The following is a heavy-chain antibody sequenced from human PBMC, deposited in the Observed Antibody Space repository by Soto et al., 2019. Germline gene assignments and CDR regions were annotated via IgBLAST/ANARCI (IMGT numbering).Heavy chain of an antibody. CDR1: GGTFSSYA. CDR2: IIPIFGTA. J-gene: IGHJ4*02. D-gene: IGHD3-22*01. Sequence: GASVKVSCKASGGTFSSYAISWVRQAPGQGLEWMGGIIPIFGTANYAQKFQGRVTITADESTSTAYMELSSLRSEDTAVYYCARTTYYYDSSGYYDYWGQGTLLTVSS. CDR3: ARTTYYYDSSGYYDY. V-gene: IGHV1-69*13.